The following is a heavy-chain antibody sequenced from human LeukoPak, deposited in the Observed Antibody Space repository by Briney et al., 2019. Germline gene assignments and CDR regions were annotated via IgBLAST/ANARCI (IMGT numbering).Heavy chain of an antibody. V-gene: IGHV3-NL1*01. D-gene: IGHD3-10*01. CDR1: GFTFSSYA. CDR3: AKAMVRGVIGAFDY. Sequence: GGSLRLSCAASGFTFSSYAMNWVRQAPGKGLDWVSYISVSSTYYADSVKGRFTISRDNSKNTLYLQMNSLRAEDTAVYYCAKAMVRGVIGAFDYWGQGTLVTVSS. J-gene: IGHJ4*02. CDR2: ISVSST.